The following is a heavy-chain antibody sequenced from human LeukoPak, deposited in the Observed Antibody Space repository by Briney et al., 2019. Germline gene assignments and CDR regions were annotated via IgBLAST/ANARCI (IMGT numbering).Heavy chain of an antibody. D-gene: IGHD2-15*01. CDR3: ALGYCGGGSCYAREYFQH. J-gene: IGHJ1*01. V-gene: IGHV4-31*03. Sequence: SETLSLTCTVSGGSLSSGGYYWTWIRQHPGKGLEWIGYIYYSGSTYYNPSLKSRVTISVDTSKTQFSLRLSSETAADTAVYYCALGYCGGGSCYAREYFQHWGQGTLVTVSS. CDR1: GGSLSSGGYY. CDR2: IYYSGST.